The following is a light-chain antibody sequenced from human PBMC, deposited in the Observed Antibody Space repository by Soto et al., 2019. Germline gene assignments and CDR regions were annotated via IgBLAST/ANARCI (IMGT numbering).Light chain of an antibody. CDR1: SSNIGINY. V-gene: IGLV1-51*01. J-gene: IGLJ2*01. CDR3: ATWDSSLGAGV. CDR2: DNN. Sequence: QSVLTQPPSVSAAPGQKVTFSCSGSSSNIGINYVCWYQKLPGTAPKLLIYDNNRRPSGIPDRFSGSKSGTSATLGITGLQTGDEADYYCATWDSSLGAGVFGGGTKLTVL.